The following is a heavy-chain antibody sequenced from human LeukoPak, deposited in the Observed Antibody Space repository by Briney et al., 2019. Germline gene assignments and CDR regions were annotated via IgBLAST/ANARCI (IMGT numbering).Heavy chain of an antibody. D-gene: IGHD3-3*01. CDR1: GFTFSSYS. CDR2: ISSSSSTI. CDR3: ARVGDFWSGYYPD. J-gene: IGHJ4*02. Sequence: GGSLRLSCAASGFTFSSYSMNWVRQAPGKGLEWVSYISSSSSTIYYADSVKGRFTISRDNAKNSLYLQMNSLRAEDTVVYYCARVGDFWSGYYPDWGQGTLVTVSS. V-gene: IGHV3-48*04.